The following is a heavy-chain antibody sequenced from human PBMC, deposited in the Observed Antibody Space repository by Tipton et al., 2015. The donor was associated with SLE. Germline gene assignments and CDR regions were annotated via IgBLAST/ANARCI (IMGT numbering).Heavy chain of an antibody. CDR2: IYYSGST. D-gene: IGHD5-24*01. CDR3: ARGSMD. V-gene: IGHV4-59*11. CDR1: GGSISSHY. Sequence: TLSLTCTVSGGSISSHYWSWIRQPPGKGLEWIGYIYYSGSTYYNPSLKSRVTISVDTSKNQFSLKLSSVTAADTAVYYCARGSMDWGQGTLVTVSS. J-gene: IGHJ4*02.